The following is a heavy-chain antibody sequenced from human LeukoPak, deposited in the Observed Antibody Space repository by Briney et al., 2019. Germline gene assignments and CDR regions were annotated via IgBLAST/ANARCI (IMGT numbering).Heavy chain of an antibody. J-gene: IGHJ3*02. V-gene: IGHV3-30*02. CDR2: IRYDGSNK. Sequence: GGSLRLSCAASGFTFSSYGMHWARQAPGKGLEWVAFIRYDGSNKYYADSVKGRFTISRDNSKNTLYLQMNSLRAEDTAVYYCAKGDVVPAAIFAFDIWGQGTMVTVSS. CDR3: AKGDVVPAAIFAFDI. CDR1: GFTFSSYG. D-gene: IGHD2-2*01.